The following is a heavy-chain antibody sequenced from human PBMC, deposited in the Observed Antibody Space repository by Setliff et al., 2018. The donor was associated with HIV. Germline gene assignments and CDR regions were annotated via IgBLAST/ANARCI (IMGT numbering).Heavy chain of an antibody. D-gene: IGHD4-17*01. J-gene: IGHJ4*02. CDR2: IHHTGHI. CDR1: GASFTDYY. V-gene: IGHV4-34*01. Sequence: SETLSFTCAFYGASFTDYYWNWIRQPPGKGLEWIGEIHHTGHINYNPSFKSRVTMSLDMSTNQFSLKMASMTAADSAVYYCARFDVTPMTTRDYWGQGTQVTVSS. CDR3: ARFDVTPMTTRDY.